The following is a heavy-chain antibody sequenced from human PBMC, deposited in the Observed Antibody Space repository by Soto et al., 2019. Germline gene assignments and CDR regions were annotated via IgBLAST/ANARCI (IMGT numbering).Heavy chain of an antibody. J-gene: IGHJ4*02. D-gene: IGHD3-22*01. CDR3: AGSPYYYDSSGYYKDY. V-gene: IGHV1-69*13. CDR2: IIPIFGTA. CDR1: GGTFSSYA. Sequence: SVKVSCKASGGTFSSYAISWVRQAPGQGLEWMGGIIPIFGTANYAQKFQGRVTITADESTSTAYMELSSLRSEDTAVYYCAGSPYYYDSSGYYKDYWGQGTLVTVSS.